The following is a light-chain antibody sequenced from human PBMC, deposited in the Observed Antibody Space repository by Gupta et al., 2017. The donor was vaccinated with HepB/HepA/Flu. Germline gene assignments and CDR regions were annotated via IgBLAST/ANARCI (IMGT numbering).Light chain of an antibody. V-gene: IGKV3-20*01. CDR1: QSVTSNY. Sequence: EIVLTQSSGTLSLSPGERATLSCRASQSVTSNYLAWYQQKPGQAPRLLIHGATNRATGIPDRFSGSGSGTDFTLTIGRLEPEDFAVYFCQQYGSSPGTFGQGTKVEIK. CDR2: GAT. CDR3: QQYGSSPGT. J-gene: IGKJ1*01.